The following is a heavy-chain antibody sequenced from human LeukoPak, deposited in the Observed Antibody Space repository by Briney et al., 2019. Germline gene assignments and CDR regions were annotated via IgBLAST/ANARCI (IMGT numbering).Heavy chain of an antibody. J-gene: IGHJ3*02. CDR1: GGSMRSYY. CDR3: ARGRAGGYDGLAI. Sequence: SETLSLTCTVSGGSMRSYYWSWIRQPPGKGLEWIGYIYYSGSTNYNPSLKSRVTISVDTSRNQFSLKLSSVTVADTAVYYCARGRAGGYDGLAIWGQGTMVTVSS. D-gene: IGHD5-12*01. CDR2: IYYSGST. V-gene: IGHV4-59*01.